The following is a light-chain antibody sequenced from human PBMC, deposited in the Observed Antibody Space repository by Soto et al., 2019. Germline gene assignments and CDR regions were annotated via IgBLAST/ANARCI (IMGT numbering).Light chain of an antibody. CDR1: QSVSSSY. V-gene: IGKV3-20*01. J-gene: IGKJ4*01. CDR2: GAS. Sequence: EIVLTQSPGTLSLSPGERATLSCRASQSVSSSYLAWYQQKPGQAPRLLIYGASSRATGIPDRCSGSGSGTDFTLTISRLEPKDFAVYYWQQYGSSPLAFGGGTKVEIK. CDR3: QQYGSSPLA.